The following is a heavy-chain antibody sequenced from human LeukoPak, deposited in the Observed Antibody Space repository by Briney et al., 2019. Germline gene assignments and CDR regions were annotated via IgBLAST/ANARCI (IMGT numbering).Heavy chain of an antibody. CDR2: IYYSGST. D-gene: IGHD2-2*01. V-gene: IGHV4-31*03. CDR3: ARAVGYCSSTSCHPRWFDP. Sequence: SQTLSLTCTVSGGSISSGGYYWSWIRQHPGKGLEWIGYIYYSGSTYYNPSLKSRVTISVDTSKNQFSLKLSSVTAADTAVYYCARAVGYCSSTSCHPRWFDPWGQGTLVTVSS. CDR1: GGSISSGGYY. J-gene: IGHJ5*02.